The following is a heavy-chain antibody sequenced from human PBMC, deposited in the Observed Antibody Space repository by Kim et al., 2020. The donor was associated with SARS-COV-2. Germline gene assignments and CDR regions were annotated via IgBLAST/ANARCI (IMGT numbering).Heavy chain of an antibody. Sequence: GGSLRLSCEASGFNFKNYGMSLVRQAPGKGLEWVSVISGSTTSTNYADSVTGRFTISRDNSKNTLYLQMNNLRAEDTAAYYCARGGGCVGGVCYMGGDYWGQGILVTVSS. CDR1: GFNFKNYG. V-gene: IGHV3-23*01. CDR3: ARGGGCVGGVCYMGGDY. J-gene: IGHJ4*02. CDR2: ISGSTTST. D-gene: IGHD2-8*02.